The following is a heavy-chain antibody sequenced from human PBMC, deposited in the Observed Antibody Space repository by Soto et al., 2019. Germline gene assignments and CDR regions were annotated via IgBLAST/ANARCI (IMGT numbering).Heavy chain of an antibody. CDR2: INAGDGDT. CDR1: GYTFIHNT. V-gene: IGHV1-3*01. D-gene: IGHD3-16*01. CDR3: ASARRGIPLDIGF. Sequence: QVQLVQSGAEVKKPGASVRLSCKASGYTFIHNTIHWVRQAPGRGLEWMGWINAGDGDTRLSDTFQGRVTITRETSATTAYMDLRNLRFEDTGLYYCASARRGIPLDIGFWGQGTLVIVSS. J-gene: IGHJ4*02.